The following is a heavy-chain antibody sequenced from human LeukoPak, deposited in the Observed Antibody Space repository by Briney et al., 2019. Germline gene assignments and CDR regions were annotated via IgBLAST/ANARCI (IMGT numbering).Heavy chain of an antibody. V-gene: IGHV4-34*01. CDR1: GGSFSGYY. CDR2: INHSGST. Sequence: SETLSLTCAVYGGSFSGYYRSWIRQPPGKGLEWIGEINHSGSTNYNPSLKSRVTISVDTSKNQFSLKLSSVTAADTAVYYCARSAYYYDSSGPYRYFDYWGQGTLATVSS. D-gene: IGHD3-22*01. J-gene: IGHJ4*02. CDR3: ARSAYYYDSSGPYRYFDY.